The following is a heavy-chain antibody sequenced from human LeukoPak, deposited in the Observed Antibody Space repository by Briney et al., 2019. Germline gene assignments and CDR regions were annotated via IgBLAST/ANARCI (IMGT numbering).Heavy chain of an antibody. D-gene: IGHD3-10*01. J-gene: IGHJ4*02. V-gene: IGHV1-2*02. CDR2: INPYSGGT. CDR1: GYTFTDYY. CDR3: ARDLAGASGLHLGY. Sequence: ASVTVSCKASGYTFTDYYMHWVRQAPGQGAEWMGWINPYSGGTKYSQKFQGSVTMTRDTSVSTAYMELSRLRSDDTAVYYCARDLAGASGLHLGYWGQGTLVTVSS.